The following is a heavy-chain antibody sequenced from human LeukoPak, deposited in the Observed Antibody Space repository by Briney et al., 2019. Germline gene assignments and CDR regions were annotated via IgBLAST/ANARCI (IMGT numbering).Heavy chain of an antibody. V-gene: IGHV4-38-2*02. CDR3: ARVIAAAGTGRFDY. J-gene: IGHJ4*02. CDR1: GYSISSGYY. CDR2: IYHSGST. D-gene: IGHD6-13*01. Sequence: SETLSLTCTVSGYSISSGYYWGWIRQPPGKGLEWIGSIYHSGSTYYNPSLKSRVTISVDTSKNQFSLKLSSVTAADTAVYYCARVIAAAGTGRFDYWGQGTLVTVSS.